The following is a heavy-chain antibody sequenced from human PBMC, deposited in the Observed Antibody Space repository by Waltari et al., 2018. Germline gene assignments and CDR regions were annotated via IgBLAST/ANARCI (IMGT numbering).Heavy chain of an antibody. CDR2: IYYSGST. D-gene: IGHD1-7*01. CDR3: ARSPNWNYADAFDI. V-gene: IGHV4-31*03. CDR1: GGSISSGGYY. Sequence: QVQLQESGPGLVKPSQTPSLTRTVSGGSISSGGYYWSWIRQHPGKGLEWIGYIYYSGSTYYNPSLKSRVTISVDTSKNQFSLKLSSVTAADTAVYYCARSPNWNYADAFDIWGQGTMVTVSS. J-gene: IGHJ3*02.